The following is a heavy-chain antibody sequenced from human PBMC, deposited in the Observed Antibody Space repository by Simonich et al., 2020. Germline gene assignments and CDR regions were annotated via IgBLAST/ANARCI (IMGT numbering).Heavy chain of an antibody. Sequence: EVQLVESGGGLVQPGGSLRLSCAAFGFTFSSYWMHWVRQAPGRWSVRASRINREGRSTSYADSLKARFTISRDHAKNTMNLQMNSLRAEDTAVYYCARNRLDYWGQGTLVTVSS. V-gene: IGHV3-74*01. CDR1: GFTFSSYW. CDR3: ARNRLDY. CDR2: INREGRST. J-gene: IGHJ4*02.